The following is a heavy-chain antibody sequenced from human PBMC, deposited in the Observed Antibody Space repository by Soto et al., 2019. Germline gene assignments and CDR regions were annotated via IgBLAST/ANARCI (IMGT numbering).Heavy chain of an antibody. CDR2: INPNSGGT. Sequence: GASVKVSCKASGYTFTGYYMHWVRQAPGQGLEWMGWINPNSGGTNYAQKFQGWVTMTRDTSISTAYMELSRLRSDDTAVYYCARDARSYRPGIAAAGLDYWGQGTLVTVSS. CDR1: GYTFTGYY. J-gene: IGHJ4*02. D-gene: IGHD6-13*01. CDR3: ARDARSYRPGIAAAGLDY. V-gene: IGHV1-2*04.